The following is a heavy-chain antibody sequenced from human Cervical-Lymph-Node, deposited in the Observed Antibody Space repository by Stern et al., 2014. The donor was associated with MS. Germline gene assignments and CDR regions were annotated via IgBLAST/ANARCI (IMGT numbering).Heavy chain of an antibody. CDR2: ISGSGGRI. CDR3: AKQYFDSSGYSYYYGMDV. CDR1: GFTFNKYA. Sequence: EEQLVEAGGDFVQPGGSLRLSCAASGFTFNKYAMNWVRQAPGKGLEWVSTISGSGGRIYYAAAVKGRFTISRDTSENTQQLPKYSLRAEDTAIYYCAKQYFDSSGYSYYYGMDVWGQVTTFTVSS. D-gene: IGHD3-22*01. J-gene: IGHJ6*02. V-gene: IGHV3-23*04.